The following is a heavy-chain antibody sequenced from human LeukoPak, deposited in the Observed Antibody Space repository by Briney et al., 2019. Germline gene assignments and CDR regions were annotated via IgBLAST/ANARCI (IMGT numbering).Heavy chain of an antibody. Sequence: PSETLSLTCTVSGGSISSYYWSWLRQPPGKGLEWIGYIYYSGSTNYNPSLKSRVTISVDTSKNQFSLKLSSVTAADTAVYYCARHFITLYSSSQRAFDIWGQGTMVTVSS. D-gene: IGHD6-13*01. CDR1: GGSISSYY. CDR2: IYYSGST. J-gene: IGHJ3*02. V-gene: IGHV4-59*08. CDR3: ARHFITLYSSSQRAFDI.